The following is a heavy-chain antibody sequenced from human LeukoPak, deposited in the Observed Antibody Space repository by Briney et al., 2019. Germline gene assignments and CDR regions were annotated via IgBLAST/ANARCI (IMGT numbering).Heavy chain of an antibody. V-gene: IGHV4-30-2*01. CDR3: ARVAYYYDSSADGRWFDP. J-gene: IGHJ5*02. D-gene: IGHD3-22*01. Sequence: SETLSLTCAVSGGSISSGGYSWSWIRQPPGKGLEWIGYIYHSGSTYYNPSLKSRVTISVDRSKNQFSLKLSSVTAADTAVYYCARVAYYYDSSADGRWFDPWGQGTLVTVSS. CDR2: IYHSGST. CDR1: GGSISSGGYS.